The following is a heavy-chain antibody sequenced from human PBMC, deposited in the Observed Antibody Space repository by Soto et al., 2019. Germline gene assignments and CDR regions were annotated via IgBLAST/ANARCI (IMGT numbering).Heavy chain of an antibody. D-gene: IGHD2-15*01. J-gene: IGHJ4*02. CDR1: GFTFDDYA. CDR3: AKDPIGYCSGGSCYS. CDR2: ISWNSGSI. Sequence: GGSLRLSCAASGFTFDDYAMHWVRQAPGKGLEWVSGISWNSGSIGYADSVKGRFTISRDNAKNSLYLQMNSLRAEDTALYYCAKDPIGYCSGGSCYSWGQGTLVTVS. V-gene: IGHV3-9*01.